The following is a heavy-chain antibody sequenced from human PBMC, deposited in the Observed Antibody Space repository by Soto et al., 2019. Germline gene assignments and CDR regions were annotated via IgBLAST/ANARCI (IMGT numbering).Heavy chain of an antibody. V-gene: IGHV3-23*01. Sequence: VHLLESGGDLVQPGGSLRLSCAASGFSFSSYAMGWVRQAPGKGLEGVSGIRGRGGTTYYADSVKGRFTISRDNSKNTTYLQMDSLRAEDTAVYYCAKVIVEWELLNAFDSWGQGTLVIVSS. D-gene: IGHD1-26*01. CDR1: GFSFSSYA. CDR2: IRGRGGTT. J-gene: IGHJ5*01. CDR3: AKVIVEWELLNAFDS.